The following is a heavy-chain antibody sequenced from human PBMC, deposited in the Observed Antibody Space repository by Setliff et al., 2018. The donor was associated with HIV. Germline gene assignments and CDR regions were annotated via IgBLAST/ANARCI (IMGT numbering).Heavy chain of an antibody. CDR3: ARNSCGTNACYGPDM. CDR1: GDSIKGHW. CDR2: IHYTGTT. J-gene: IGHJ3*02. V-gene: IGHV4-59*11. D-gene: IGHD2-15*01. Sequence: SETLSLTCTVSGDSIKGHWWWSWIRQSPGKGLEWTGNIHYTGTTHYNPSLKSRLNISVDTSKNQVHLRLSSVTPADSAVYYCARNSCGTNACYGPDMWGPGTMVTVSS.